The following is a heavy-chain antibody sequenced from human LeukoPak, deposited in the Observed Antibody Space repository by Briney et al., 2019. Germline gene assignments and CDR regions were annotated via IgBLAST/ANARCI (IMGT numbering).Heavy chain of an antibody. CDR3: ARNSGTGLDY. J-gene: IGHJ4*02. D-gene: IGHD2-21*01. CDR2: VYSGGST. CDR1: GFTVSSNY. Sequence: RGSLRLSCAASGFTVSSNYMSWVRQAPGKGLEWVSVVYSGGSTYYADSVKGRFTISRDNSKNTLYLQMSSLRAEDTAVYYCARNSGTGLDYWGQGTLVTVSS. V-gene: IGHV3-66*01.